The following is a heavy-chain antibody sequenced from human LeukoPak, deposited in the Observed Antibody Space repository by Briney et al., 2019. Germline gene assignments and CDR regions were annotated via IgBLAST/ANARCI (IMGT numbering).Heavy chain of an antibody. CDR1: GGSFSGYY. V-gene: IGHV4-34*01. Sequence: PSETLSLTCAVYGGSFSGYYWSWIRQPPGKGLEWIGEINHSGSTNYNPSLKSRVTISVDTSKNQFSLKLSAVTAADTAVYYCAKSGGYGRIDYWGQGTLVTVSS. CDR2: INHSGST. CDR3: AKSGGYGRIDY. D-gene: IGHD6-25*01. J-gene: IGHJ4*01.